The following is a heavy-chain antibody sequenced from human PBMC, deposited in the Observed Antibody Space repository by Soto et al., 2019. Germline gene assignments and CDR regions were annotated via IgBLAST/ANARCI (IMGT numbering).Heavy chain of an antibody. CDR2: IIPIFGTA. V-gene: IGHV1-69*12. Sequence: QVQLVQSGAEVKKPGSSVKVSCKASGGTFSSYAISWVRQAPGQGLEWMGGIIPIFGTADYPQKFQGGVTITADESTSTAYMELSSLRSEDTAVYYCAGPPELTRIYYYYGMDVWGQRTTVTVSS. CDR1: GGTFSSYA. CDR3: AGPPELTRIYYYYGMDV. D-gene: IGHD1-7*01. J-gene: IGHJ6*02.